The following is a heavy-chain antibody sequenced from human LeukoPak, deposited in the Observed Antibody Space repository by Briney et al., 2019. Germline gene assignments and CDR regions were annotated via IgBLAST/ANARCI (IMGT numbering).Heavy chain of an antibody. CDR1: GFTFDDYA. J-gene: IGHJ4*02. CDR3: AKTTGAYYYDSSGYPFDY. D-gene: IGHD3-22*01. V-gene: IGHV3-9*01. CDR2: ISWNSGSI. Sequence: GRSLRLSCAASGFTFDDYAMHWVRQAPGKGLEWVSSISWNSGSIGYADSVKGRFTISRDNAKNSLYLQMNSLRAEDTALYYCAKTTGAYYYDSSGYPFDYWGQGTLVTVSS.